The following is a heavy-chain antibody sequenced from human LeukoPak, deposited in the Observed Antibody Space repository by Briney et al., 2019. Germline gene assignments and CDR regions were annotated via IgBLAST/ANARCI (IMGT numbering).Heavy chain of an antibody. D-gene: IGHD1-1*01. V-gene: IGHV3-64D*06. CDR2: ISDNGGST. CDR1: GFILRSHA. J-gene: IGHJ4*02. Sequence: GGSLRLSCSASGFILRSHAMHWVRQAPGKGPEYVSRISDNGGSTYYADSVKGRFTISRDNSKNTLYLQMSSLRAVDTAVYYCVKDNEAGGSPFDRWGQGTLVTVSS. CDR3: VKDNEAGGSPFDR.